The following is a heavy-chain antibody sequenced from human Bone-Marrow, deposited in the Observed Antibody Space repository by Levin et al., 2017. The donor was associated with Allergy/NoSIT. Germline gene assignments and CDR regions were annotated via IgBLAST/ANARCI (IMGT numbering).Heavy chain of an antibody. V-gene: IGHV3-23*01. CDR1: GFTFSSYA. Sequence: PGGSLRLSCAASGFTFSSYAMSWVRQAPGKGLEWVSAISGSGGSTYYADSVKGRFTISRDNSKNTLYLQMNSLRAEDTAVYYCAKDRQWLAWSGGEYFDYWGQGTLVTVSS. D-gene: IGHD6-19*01. CDR3: AKDRQWLAWSGGEYFDY. CDR2: ISGSGGST. J-gene: IGHJ4*02.